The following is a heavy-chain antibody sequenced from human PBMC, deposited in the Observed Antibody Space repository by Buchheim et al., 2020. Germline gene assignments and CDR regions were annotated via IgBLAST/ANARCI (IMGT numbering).Heavy chain of an antibody. CDR2: IYNSDT. V-gene: IGHV4-59*01. CDR3: ASNMYSSSWYFDY. CDR1: GRSISNYH. J-gene: IGHJ4*02. D-gene: IGHD6-6*01. Sequence: QLQLQESGPGLVKPSETLSLTCTVSGRSISNYHWTWIRQPPGKGLEWIGYIYNSDTNYNPSLQSRVTISLDTSKNQFSLRLTSVTAADTALYFCASNMYSSSWYFDYWGQGTL.